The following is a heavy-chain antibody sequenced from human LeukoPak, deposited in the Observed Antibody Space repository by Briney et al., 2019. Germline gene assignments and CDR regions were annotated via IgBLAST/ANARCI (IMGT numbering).Heavy chain of an antibody. CDR3: EKVLSASGYYSDY. CDR2: INWNSGSI. D-gene: IGHD3-22*01. V-gene: IGHV3-9*01. Sequence: VRSLRLSCAASGFTFDDYAMRWVRHAPGKGLGWVSGINWNSGSIGYADSVRGRFTISRDNAKNSLYLQMHSLRAEDTALYYCEKVLSASGYYSDYWGQGTLVSVSS. J-gene: IGHJ4*02. CDR1: GFTFDDYA.